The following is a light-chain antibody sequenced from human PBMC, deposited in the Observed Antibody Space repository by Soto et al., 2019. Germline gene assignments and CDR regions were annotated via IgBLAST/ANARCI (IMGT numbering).Light chain of an antibody. CDR2: DVS. Sequence: EIVLTQSPATLSLSPGERATLSCRASQSINRHLAWYQQKLGQAPRLLIYDVSNRATGIPARFSGSGSGTDFTLTISSLEPEDFAIYYCQQRSNWPRFTFGPGTKVDIK. V-gene: IGKV3-11*01. J-gene: IGKJ3*01. CDR1: QSINRH. CDR3: QQRSNWPRFT.